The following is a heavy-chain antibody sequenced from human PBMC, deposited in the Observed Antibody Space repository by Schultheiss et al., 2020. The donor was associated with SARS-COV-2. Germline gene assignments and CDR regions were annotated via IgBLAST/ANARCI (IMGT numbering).Heavy chain of an antibody. J-gene: IGHJ1*01. CDR2: ISYDGSNK. V-gene: IGHV3-30*07. CDR3: ASGLLFQH. Sequence: GGSLRLSCAASGFTFSSYAMHWVRQAPGKGLEWVAVISYDGSNKYYADSVKGRFTISRDNSKNTLYLQMNSLRVEDTAVYYCASGLLFQHWGQGTLVTVSS. D-gene: IGHD3-10*01. CDR1: GFTFSSYA.